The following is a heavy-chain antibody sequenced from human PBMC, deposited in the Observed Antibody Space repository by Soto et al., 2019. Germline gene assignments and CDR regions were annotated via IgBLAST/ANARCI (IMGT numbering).Heavy chain of an antibody. CDR2: IIPILGIA. CDR3: ARLRDSDGMDV. CDR1: GGTFSSYT. D-gene: IGHD1-26*01. J-gene: IGHJ6*02. V-gene: IGHV1-69*02. Sequence: SVKVSCTASGGTFSSYTISWVRQAPGQGLEWMGRIIPILGIANYAQKFQGRVTITADKSTSTAYMELSSLRSEDTAVYYCARLRDSDGMDVWGQGTTVTVSS.